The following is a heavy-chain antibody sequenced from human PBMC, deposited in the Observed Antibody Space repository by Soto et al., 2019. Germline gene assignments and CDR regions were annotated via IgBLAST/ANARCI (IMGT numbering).Heavy chain of an antibody. CDR2: IYTSGST. D-gene: IGHD3-10*01. V-gene: IGHV4-4*07. CDR1: GGSISSYY. Sequence: SETLSLTCTVSGGSISSYYWSWIRQPAGKGLEWIGRIYTSGSTNYNPSLKSRVTMSVDTSKNQFSLKLSSVTAADTAVYYCAGTSFGELSSYYYYGMDVWGQGTTVT. CDR3: AGTSFGELSSYYYYGMDV. J-gene: IGHJ6*02.